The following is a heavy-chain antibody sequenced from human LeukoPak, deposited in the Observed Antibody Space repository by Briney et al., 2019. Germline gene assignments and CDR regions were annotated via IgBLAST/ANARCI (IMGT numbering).Heavy chain of an antibody. CDR2: ISYDGSNK. J-gene: IGHJ4*02. Sequence: PGGSLRLSCAASGFTFSSYAMHWVRQAPGKGLEWVAVISYDGSNKYYADSVKGRFTNSRDNSKNTLYLQMNSLRAEDSPVYHCARGGCRVVGASHYWGQGSLVTVSS. D-gene: IGHD1-26*01. CDR1: GFTFSSYA. CDR3: ARGGCRVVGASHY. V-gene: IGHV3-30*04.